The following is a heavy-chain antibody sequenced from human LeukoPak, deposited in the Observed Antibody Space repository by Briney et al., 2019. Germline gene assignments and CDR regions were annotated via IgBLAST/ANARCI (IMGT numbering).Heavy chain of an antibody. Sequence: GGSLRLSCAASGITFSNYWMKWVRQAPGKGLEWLATIKQDGSDRFYVDSVKGRFTISRDNAGNSLFLQMNSLRAEDTAVYYCATYHNTLTAKRSYYWGQGTLVTVSS. CDR1: GITFSNYW. CDR3: ATYHNTLTAKRSYY. J-gene: IGHJ4*02. V-gene: IGHV3-7*03. CDR2: IKQDGSDR. D-gene: IGHD2-21*02.